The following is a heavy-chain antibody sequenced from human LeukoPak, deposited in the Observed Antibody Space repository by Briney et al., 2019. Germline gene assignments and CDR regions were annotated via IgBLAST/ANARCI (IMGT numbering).Heavy chain of an antibody. V-gene: IGHV4-38-2*02. J-gene: IGHJ5*02. D-gene: IGHD2-2*02. CDR1: GYSISSGYY. CDR2: IYHSGST. Sequence: PSETLSLTCTVSGYSISSGYYWGWIRQPPGKGLEWIGSIYHSGSTYYNPSLKSRVTISVDTSKNQFSLKLSSVTAADTAVYYCARAGLGHCSSASCYTIGFWFDPWGQGTLVTVSS. CDR3: ARAGLGHCSSASCYTIGFWFDP.